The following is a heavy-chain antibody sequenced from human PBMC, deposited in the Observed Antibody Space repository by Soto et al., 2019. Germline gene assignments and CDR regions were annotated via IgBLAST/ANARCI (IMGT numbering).Heavy chain of an antibody. D-gene: IGHD1-1*01. CDR2: IYHSGST. CDR3: ARDLGLRTGRYYYYGMDV. V-gene: IGHV4-4*02. CDR1: GGSISSSNW. Sequence: KPSETLSLTCAVSGGSISSSNWWSWVRQPPGKGLEWIGEIYHSGSTNYNPSLKSRVTISVDKSKNQFSLKLSSVTAADTAVYYCARDLGLRTGRYYYYGMDVWGQGTTVTVSS. J-gene: IGHJ6*02.